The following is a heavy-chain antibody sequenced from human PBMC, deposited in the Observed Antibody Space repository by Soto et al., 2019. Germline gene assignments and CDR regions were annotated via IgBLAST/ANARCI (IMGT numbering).Heavy chain of an antibody. CDR2: IGTAGDT. V-gene: IGHV3-13*01. CDR3: ARASSSSPYFVY. D-gene: IGHD6-6*01. CDR1: GFTFSSYD. J-gene: IGHJ4*02. Sequence: GGSLRLSCAASGFTFSSYDMHWVRQATGKGLEWVSAIGTAGDTYYPGSVKGRFTISRENAKNSLYLQMNSLRAEDTAVYYCARASSSSPYFVYWGQGTLVTVSS.